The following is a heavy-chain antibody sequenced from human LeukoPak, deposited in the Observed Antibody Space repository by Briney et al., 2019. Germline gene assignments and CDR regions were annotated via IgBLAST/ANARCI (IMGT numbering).Heavy chain of an antibody. CDR2: ISNSGSGT. CDR3: ARALNDAFDI. J-gene: IGHJ3*02. Sequence: GGSLRLPCAASGSTFSDYYMGWIRQAPGKGLEWVSYISNSGSGTYYPDSVKGRFTISRDNAKNSLYLQVNSLRAEDTAVYYCARALNDAFDIWGQGTMVTVSS. CDR1: GSTFSDYY. V-gene: IGHV3-11*04.